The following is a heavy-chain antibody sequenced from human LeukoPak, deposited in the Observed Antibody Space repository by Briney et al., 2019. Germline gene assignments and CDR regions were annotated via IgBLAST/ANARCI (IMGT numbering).Heavy chain of an antibody. V-gene: IGHV4-39*07. CDR2: IYYSGST. Sequence: PSETLSLTCTVSGGSISSSSYYWGWIRQPPGKGLEWIGSIYYSGSTYYNPSLKSRVTISVDTSKNQFSLKLSSVTAADTAVYYCARDGYNWNSSYYFVYWGQGTLVTVSS. CDR3: ARDGYNWNSSYYFVY. D-gene: IGHD1-7*01. CDR1: GGSISSSSYY. J-gene: IGHJ4*02.